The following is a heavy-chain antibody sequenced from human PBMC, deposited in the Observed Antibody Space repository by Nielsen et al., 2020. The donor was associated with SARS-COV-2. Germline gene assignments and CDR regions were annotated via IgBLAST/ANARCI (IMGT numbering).Heavy chain of an antibody. CDR2: IYSGGST. Sequence: GESLKISCAASGFTFSSYAMSWVRQAPGKGLEWVSVIYSGGSTYYADSVKGRFTISRDNSKNTLYLQMNSLRAEDTAVYYCARDISGSYDYWGQGTLVTVSS. D-gene: IGHD1-26*01. V-gene: IGHV3-53*01. J-gene: IGHJ4*02. CDR1: GFTFSSYA. CDR3: ARDISGSYDY.